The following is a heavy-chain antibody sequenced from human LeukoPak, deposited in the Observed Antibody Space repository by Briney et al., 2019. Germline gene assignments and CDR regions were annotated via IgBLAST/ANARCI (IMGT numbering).Heavy chain of an antibody. V-gene: IGHV3-66*01. CDR1: GFTVSSNY. Sequence: GGSLSLSCAASGFTVSSNYMSWVGQAPRKGLEWVSVIYSGGSAYYADSVKGRFTISRDNSKNTLYLQMNRLRAEDTAVYYCARDSGAAAGRGMDVWGQGTTVTVSS. D-gene: IGHD6-13*01. CDR2: IYSGGSA. J-gene: IGHJ6*02. CDR3: ARDSGAAAGRGMDV.